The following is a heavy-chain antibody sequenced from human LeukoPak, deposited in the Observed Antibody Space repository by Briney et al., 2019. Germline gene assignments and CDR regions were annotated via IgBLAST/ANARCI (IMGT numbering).Heavy chain of an antibody. CDR1: GYSLTRYW. CDR2: IFLGDSDT. J-gene: IGHJ4*02. CDR3: ASLRTVAGRDFDY. Sequence: GESLKISCKGSGYSLTRYWIGWVRQMPGKGLEWMGIIFLGDSDTTYSPSFQGQVTISADRSISTAYLQWSSLKASAPPMYYCASLRTVAGRDFDYWGQGTLVTVSS. D-gene: IGHD6-19*01. V-gene: IGHV5-51*01.